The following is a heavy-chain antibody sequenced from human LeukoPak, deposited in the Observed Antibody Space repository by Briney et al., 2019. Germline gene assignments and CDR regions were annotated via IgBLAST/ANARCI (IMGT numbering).Heavy chain of an antibody. J-gene: IGHJ6*02. CDR2: IYPGDSDT. CDR1: GYSFTSYW. V-gene: IGHV5-51*01. CDR3: ARRKDGVDV. Sequence: GESLKISFKGSGYSFTSYWIAWVRQMPGKGLEWVGIIYPGDSDTKYSPSFKGLLTISADKSISTAYLQWSSLKASDTATYYCARRKDGVDVWGQGTTVTVSS.